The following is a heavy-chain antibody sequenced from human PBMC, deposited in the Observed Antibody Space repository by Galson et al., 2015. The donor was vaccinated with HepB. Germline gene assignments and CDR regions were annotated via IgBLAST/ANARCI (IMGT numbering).Heavy chain of an antibody. Sequence: SLRLSCAASGFTFSGYSMNWVRQAPGKGLEWVSSISTSSSYIYYTDSVKGRFTISRDNAKNSLYLQMNSLRAEDTALYYCARTTTMIEDAFDIWGQGTMV. CDR3: ARTTTMIEDAFDI. D-gene: IGHD3-22*01. CDR1: GFTFSGYS. CDR2: ISTSSSYI. J-gene: IGHJ3*02. V-gene: IGHV3-21*01.